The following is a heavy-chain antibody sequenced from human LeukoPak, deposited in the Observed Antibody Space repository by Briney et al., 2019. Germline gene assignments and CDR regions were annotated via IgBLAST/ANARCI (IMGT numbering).Heavy chain of an antibody. CDR2: ISGSGGST. CDR3: AKRAGGYGSGSRGFHY. J-gene: IGHJ4*02. CDR1: GFTFSSYC. Sequence: PGGSLRLSCAASGFTFSSYCRSWVRQPPGKGLEWVSAISGSGGSTYYADSVKGRFTISRDNSKNTLYLQMNSLRAEDTAVYYCAKRAGGYGSGSRGFHYWGQGTLVTVSS. D-gene: IGHD3-10*01. V-gene: IGHV3-23*01.